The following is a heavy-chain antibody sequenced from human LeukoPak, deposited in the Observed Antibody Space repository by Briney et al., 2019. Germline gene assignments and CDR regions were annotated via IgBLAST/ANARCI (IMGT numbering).Heavy chain of an antibody. Sequence: SETLSLTCAVYGGSFSGYYWSWIRQPPGKGLEWIGEINHSGSTNYNPSLKSRVTISVDTSKNQFSLKLSSVTAADTAVYYCARTTEGGYSYGYFRPWGQGTLVTVSS. J-gene: IGHJ5*02. D-gene: IGHD5-18*01. CDR2: INHSGST. CDR3: ARTTEGGYSYGYFRP. CDR1: GGSFSGYY. V-gene: IGHV4-34*01.